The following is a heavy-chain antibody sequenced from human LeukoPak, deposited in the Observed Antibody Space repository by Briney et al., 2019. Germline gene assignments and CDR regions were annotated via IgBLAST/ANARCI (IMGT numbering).Heavy chain of an antibody. CDR2: ISWNSGSI. V-gene: IGHV3-9*01. D-gene: IGHD5-18*01. CDR3: AKGYSYGKGDDWFDP. CDR1: GFTFSSYW. J-gene: IGHJ5*02. Sequence: GGSLRLSCAASGFTFSSYWMSWVRQAPGKGLEWVSGISWNSGSIGYADSVKGRFTISRDNAKNSLYLQMNSLRAEDTALYYCAKGYSYGKGDDWFDPWGQGTLVTVSS.